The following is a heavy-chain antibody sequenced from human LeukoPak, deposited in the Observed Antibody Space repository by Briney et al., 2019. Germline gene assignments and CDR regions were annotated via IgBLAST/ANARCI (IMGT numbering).Heavy chain of an antibody. V-gene: IGHV1-69*13. Sequence: SVKVSCKASGGTFSSYAISWVRQAPGQGLEWMGGIIPIFGTANYAQKFQGRVTITADESTSTAYMELSSLRSEDTAVYYCTREGVYSPDPSSYHRRPFDLWGKGTVVIVSS. CDR1: GGTFSSYA. J-gene: IGHJ3*01. CDR3: TREGVYSPDPSSYHRRPFDL. D-gene: IGHD2-21*01. CDR2: IIPIFGTA.